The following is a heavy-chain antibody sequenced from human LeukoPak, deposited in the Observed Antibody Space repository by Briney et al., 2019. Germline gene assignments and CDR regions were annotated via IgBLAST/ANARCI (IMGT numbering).Heavy chain of an antibody. CDR3: ARMRCSGGSCYSRPPDY. D-gene: IGHD2-15*01. V-gene: IGHV1-18*01. CDR2: ISAYNGNT. CDR1: GYTFTSYG. J-gene: IGHJ4*02. Sequence: ASVKVSCKASGYTFTSYGISWVRQAPGQGLEWMGWISAYNGNTNYAQKLQGRVTMTTDTSTSTAYMELRSLRSDDTAVYYCARMRCSGGSCYSRPPDYWGQGTLVTVSS.